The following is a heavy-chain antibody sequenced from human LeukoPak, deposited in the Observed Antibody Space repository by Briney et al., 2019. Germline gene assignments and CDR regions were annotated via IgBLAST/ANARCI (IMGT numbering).Heavy chain of an antibody. Sequence: ASVKVSCKASGYTFTDYYMHWVRQAPGQGLEWMGWINPNSGDTNYAQKFQGRVTMTRDTSITTAYMELSGLRSDDTAVYSCARDRASWTYSYGAYFDYWGQGTQVTVSS. J-gene: IGHJ4*02. CDR3: ARDRASWTYSYGAYFDY. D-gene: IGHD5-18*01. V-gene: IGHV1-2*02. CDR2: INPNSGDT. CDR1: GYTFTDYY.